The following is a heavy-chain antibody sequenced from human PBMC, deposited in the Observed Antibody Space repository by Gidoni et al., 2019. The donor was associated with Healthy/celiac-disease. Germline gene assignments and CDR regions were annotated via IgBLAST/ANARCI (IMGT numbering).Heavy chain of an antibody. CDR2: ISWNSGSI. CDR3: AKGQMYYYGSGTDY. D-gene: IGHD3-10*01. Sequence: EVQLVESGGGLVQPGRSLRLSCAASGFTFDDYAMHWVRQAPGKGLEWFSGISWNSGSIGYADSVKGRFTISRDNAKNSLYLQMNSLRAEDTALYYCAKGQMYYYGSGTDYWGQGTLVTVSS. V-gene: IGHV3-9*01. CDR1: GFTFDDYA. J-gene: IGHJ4*02.